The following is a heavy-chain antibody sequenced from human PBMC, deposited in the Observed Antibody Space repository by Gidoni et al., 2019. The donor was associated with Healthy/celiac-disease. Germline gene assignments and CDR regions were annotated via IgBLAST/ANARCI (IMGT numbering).Heavy chain of an antibody. CDR3: AKNPKWDHVGY. Sequence: EVQLLESGGGLVQPGGSLRRSCAAPGFTFSSYAMSWVRQAPGKGLEWVSAISGSGGSTYYADSVKGRFTISRDNSKNTLYLQMNSLRAEDTAVYYCAKNPKWDHVGYWGQGTLVTVSS. V-gene: IGHV3-23*01. J-gene: IGHJ4*02. CDR1: GFTFSSYA. D-gene: IGHD1-26*01. CDR2: ISGSGGST.